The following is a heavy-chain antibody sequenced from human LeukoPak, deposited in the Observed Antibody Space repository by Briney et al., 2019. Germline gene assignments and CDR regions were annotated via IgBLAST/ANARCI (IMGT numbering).Heavy chain of an antibody. CDR1: GFTVSNNY. V-gene: IGHV3-23*01. J-gene: IGHJ6*02. Sequence: PGGSLRLSCAASGFTVSNNYMSWVRQAPGKGLEWVSSISGSGGSTYYADSVKGRFTISRENSKNTLYLQMNSLRAEDTAVYYCAKSTTAYYYYGMDVWGPGTTVTVSS. CDR2: ISGSGGST. D-gene: IGHD5/OR15-5a*01. CDR3: AKSTTAYYYYGMDV.